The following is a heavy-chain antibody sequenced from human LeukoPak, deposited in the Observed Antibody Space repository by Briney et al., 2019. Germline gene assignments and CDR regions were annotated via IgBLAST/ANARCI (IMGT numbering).Heavy chain of an antibody. CDR3: ARRIRYFDWLPHGYAFDI. D-gene: IGHD3-9*01. V-gene: IGHV1-18*01. CDR1: GYTFTNYG. CDR2: ISVYNGNT. Sequence: ASVKVSCKASGYTFTNYGVSWVRQAPGQGLEWMGWISVYNGNTNYAQKLQGRVTMTTDTSTSTAYMELRSLRSDDTAVYYCARRIRYFDWLPHGYAFDIWGQGTMVTVSS. J-gene: IGHJ3*02.